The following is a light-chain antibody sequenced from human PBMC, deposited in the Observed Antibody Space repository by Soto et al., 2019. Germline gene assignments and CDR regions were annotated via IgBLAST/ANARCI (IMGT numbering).Light chain of an antibody. V-gene: IGKV3-15*01. CDR1: QSVTGN. CDR3: QQYNIWPWYT. J-gene: IGKJ2*01. CDR2: RES. Sequence: EIVMTQSPATLSVSPGERSTLSCRASQSVTGNLAWYQQKPGQAPRLLIYRESTRAAGIPIRFSGIGSGTEFTLTTNSQQSEYFAVSYCQQYNIWPWYTCGQGTKHEIK.